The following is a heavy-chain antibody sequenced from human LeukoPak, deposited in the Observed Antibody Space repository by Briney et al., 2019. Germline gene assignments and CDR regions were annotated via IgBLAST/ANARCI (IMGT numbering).Heavy chain of an antibody. CDR3: ARVATGTTVRGSFDY. Sequence: SETLSLTCSVFGGSISSYYWSWIRQPPGKGLEWIGYIHYSGSTNYNPSLKSRVTISVDTSNNQFSLKLSSVTAADTAVYYCARVATGTTVRGSFDYWGQGTLVTVSS. CDR2: IHYSGST. J-gene: IGHJ4*02. CDR1: GGSISSYY. D-gene: IGHD1-1*01. V-gene: IGHV4-59*01.